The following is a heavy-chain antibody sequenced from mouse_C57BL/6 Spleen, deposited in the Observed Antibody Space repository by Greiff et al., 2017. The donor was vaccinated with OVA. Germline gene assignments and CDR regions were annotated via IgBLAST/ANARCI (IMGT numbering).Heavy chain of an antibody. V-gene: IGHV3-6*01. D-gene: IGHD1-1*01. CDR3: AKVYYGSSPFWYFDV. CDR1: GYSITSGYY. CDR2: ISYDGSH. J-gene: IGHJ1*03. Sequence: EVQLVESGPGLVKPSQSLSLTCSVTGYSITSGYYWNWLRQFPGNKLEWMGYISYDGSHNSNPSLQNRISFTRDTSKNQFFLKLNSVTTEDTATYYCAKVYYGSSPFWYFDVWGTGTTVTVSS.